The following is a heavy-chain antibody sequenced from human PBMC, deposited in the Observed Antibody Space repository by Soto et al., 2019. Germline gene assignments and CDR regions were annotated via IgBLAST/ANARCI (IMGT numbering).Heavy chain of an antibody. V-gene: IGHV3-11*05. Sequence: QVQLVESGGGLVRPGGSLRLSCAASGFTFSDYYMTWIRQAPGKGLEWVSYITGSSDYTNYADSVKGRFTISRDNVKNSLYLQTNSLRAEDTAVYYCAREYYYGMDVWGQGTTVTVSS. CDR2: ITGSSDYT. CDR1: GFTFSDYY. J-gene: IGHJ6*02. CDR3: AREYYYGMDV.